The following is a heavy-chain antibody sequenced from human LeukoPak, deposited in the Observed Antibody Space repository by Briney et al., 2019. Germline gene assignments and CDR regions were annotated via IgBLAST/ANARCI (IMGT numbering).Heavy chain of an antibody. V-gene: IGHV1-18*01. CDR1: GYTFSSYS. J-gene: IGHJ4*02. D-gene: IGHD1-1*01. Sequence: GASVKVSCEASGYTFSSYSITWVRQAPGQGLEWMGRISTFNGNTKYAQKFQGRVTLTTDTSTSTAFLELRSLSSDDTAIYYCARGNWNDPKVHSDYWGQGTLVTVSS. CDR2: ISTFNGNT. CDR3: ARGNWNDPKVHSDY.